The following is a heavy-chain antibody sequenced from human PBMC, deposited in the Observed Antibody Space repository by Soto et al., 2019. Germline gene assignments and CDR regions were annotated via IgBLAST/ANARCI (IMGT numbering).Heavy chain of an antibody. Sequence: SETLSLTCTVSGGSISSYYWSWIRQPPGKGLEWIGYIYYSGSTNYNPSLKSRVTISVDTSKNQFSLKLSSVTAADTAVYYCARTRRDGYNERRWFDPWGQGTLVTVS. D-gene: IGHD5-12*01. V-gene: IGHV4-59*01. CDR3: ARTRRDGYNERRWFDP. J-gene: IGHJ5*02. CDR2: IYYSGST. CDR1: GGSISSYY.